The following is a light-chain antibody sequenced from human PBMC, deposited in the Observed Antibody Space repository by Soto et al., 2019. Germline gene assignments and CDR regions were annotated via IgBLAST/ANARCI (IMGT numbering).Light chain of an antibody. J-gene: IGLJ2*01. CDR2: EVS. Sequence: QSALTQPASVSGSPGQSITISCTGTGSDVTTYNYVSWYQQHTDRAPKLVLYEVSNRPSGVSSRFSGSTSGNTASLTVSGLQAEAEADYFCSSYIRNTSLVIFGVGTKLTVL. CDR1: GSDVTTYNY. V-gene: IGLV2-14*01. CDR3: SSYIRNTSLVI.